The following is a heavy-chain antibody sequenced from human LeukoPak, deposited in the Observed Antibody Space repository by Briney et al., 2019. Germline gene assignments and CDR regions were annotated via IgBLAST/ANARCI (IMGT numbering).Heavy chain of an antibody. J-gene: IGHJ4*02. Sequence: ASVKVSCKASGGTFSSYAISWVRQAAGQGLEWMGGIIPIFGTANYAQKFQGRVTITADESTSTAYMELSSLRPEDTAVYYCARDLSPGYSGYDGFDYWGQGTLVTVSS. CDR1: GGTFSSYA. CDR3: ARDLSPGYSGYDGFDY. D-gene: IGHD5-12*01. V-gene: IGHV1-69*01. CDR2: IIPIFGTA.